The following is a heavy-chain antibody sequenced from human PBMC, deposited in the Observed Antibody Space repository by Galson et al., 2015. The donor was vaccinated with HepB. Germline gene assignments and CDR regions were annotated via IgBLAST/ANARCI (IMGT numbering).Heavy chain of an antibody. V-gene: IGHV3-15*01. CDR2: IKTKTDGGTT. Sequence: SLRLSCAASGFTFSNAWMSWVRQAPGKGLEWVGRIKTKTDGGTTDYAAPVKGRFTISRDDSKNTLYLQMNSLKTEDTAVYYCTTDLWFRIGGWFDPWGQGTLVTVSS. CDR3: TTDLWFRIGGWFDP. D-gene: IGHD3-10*01. CDR1: GFTFSNAW. J-gene: IGHJ5*02.